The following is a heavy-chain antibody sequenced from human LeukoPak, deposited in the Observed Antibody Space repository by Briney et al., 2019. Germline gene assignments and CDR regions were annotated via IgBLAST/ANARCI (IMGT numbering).Heavy chain of an antibody. Sequence: SETLSLTCIVSGGSISSSRYYWGWIRQPPGKGLEWIGSIYYSGRTYHNPSLKSRVTISVDTSKNQFSLKLSSVTAADTAVYYCAREQYGYFDYLLDWFDPWGQGTLVTVSS. CDR1: GGSISSSRYY. V-gene: IGHV4-39*02. CDR2: IYYSGRT. J-gene: IGHJ5*02. D-gene: IGHD3-9*01. CDR3: AREQYGYFDYLLDWFDP.